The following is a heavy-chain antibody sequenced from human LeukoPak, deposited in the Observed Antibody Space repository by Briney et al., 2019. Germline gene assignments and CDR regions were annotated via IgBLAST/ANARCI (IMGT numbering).Heavy chain of an antibody. CDR1: GGSFRGYY. CDR2: INHSGST. D-gene: IGHD1-26*01. V-gene: IGHV4-34*01. CDR3: ARIGRSPSGSYDY. Sequence: PSETLSLTCAVYGGSFRGYYWSWIRQPPGKGLEWIGEINHSGSTNYNPSLKSRVTISVDTSKNQFSLKLSSVTAADTAVCYCARIGRSPSGSYDYWGQGTLVTVSS. J-gene: IGHJ4*02.